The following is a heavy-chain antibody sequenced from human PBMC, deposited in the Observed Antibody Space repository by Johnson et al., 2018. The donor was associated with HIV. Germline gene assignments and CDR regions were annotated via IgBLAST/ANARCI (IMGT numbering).Heavy chain of an antibody. CDR1: GFTFSSYA. Sequence: QVQLVESGGGVVQPGRSLRLSCAASGFTFSSYAMHWVRQAPGKGLEWVAVISFAGDNKSYADSVKGRFTISRDNSKNTLYLQMNSLRAEDTAVYYCAREAGTAFDIWGQGTMVTVSS. CDR2: ISFAGDNK. J-gene: IGHJ3*02. V-gene: IGHV3-30-3*01. CDR3: AREAGTAFDI.